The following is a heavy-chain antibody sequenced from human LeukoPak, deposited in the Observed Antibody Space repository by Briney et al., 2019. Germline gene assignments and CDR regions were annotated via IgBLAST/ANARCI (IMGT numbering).Heavy chain of an antibody. J-gene: IGHJ6*02. V-gene: IGHV1-69*04. CDR1: GYTFTSYG. Sequence: SVKVSCKASGYTFTSYGISWVRQAPGQGLEWMGRIIPILGIANYAQKFQGRVTITADKSTSTAYMELSSLRSEDTAVYYCARDGVEMATIEDYCYYYGIDVWGQGTTVTVSS. D-gene: IGHD5-24*01. CDR3: ARDGVEMATIEDYCYYYGIDV. CDR2: IIPILGIA.